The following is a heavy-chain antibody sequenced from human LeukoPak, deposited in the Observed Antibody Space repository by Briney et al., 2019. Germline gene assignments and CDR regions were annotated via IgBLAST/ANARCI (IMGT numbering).Heavy chain of an antibody. V-gene: IGHV1-69*13. CDR3: ARDRNRYCTNGVCYTMGY. J-gene: IGHJ4*02. Sequence: ASVKVSCKASGGTFSSYAISWVRQAPGQGLEWMGGIIPIFGTANYAQKFQGRVTITADESTSTAYMELSSLRSDDTAVYYCARDRNRYCTNGVCYTMGYWGQGTLVTVSS. D-gene: IGHD2-8*01. CDR2: IIPIFGTA. CDR1: GGTFSSYA.